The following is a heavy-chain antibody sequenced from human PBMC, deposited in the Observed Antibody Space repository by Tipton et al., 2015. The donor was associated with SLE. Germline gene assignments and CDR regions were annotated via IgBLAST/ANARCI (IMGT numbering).Heavy chain of an antibody. J-gene: IGHJ4*02. CDR2: MYFSGNT. CDR1: VASINSSTYS. CDR3: ARDPKY. Sequence: PGLVKPSKTLSLTCTVSVASINSSTYSWDWIRQAPGKGLEWIGSMYFSGNTYYNPFLRSRVTISADTSKNQFSLKLTSVTAADTAVYYCARDPKYWGQGTLVIVSS. V-gene: IGHV4-39*07.